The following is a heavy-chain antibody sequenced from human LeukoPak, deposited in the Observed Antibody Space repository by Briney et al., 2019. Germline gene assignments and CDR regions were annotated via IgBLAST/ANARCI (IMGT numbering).Heavy chain of an antibody. CDR2: ISAYNGDT. V-gene: IGHV1-18*01. D-gene: IGHD5-12*01. J-gene: IGHJ4*02. CDR3: TRTRPTMQGWVFDW. CDR1: GYSFTSFG. Sequence: GASVKVSCKASGYSFTSFGFTWVRQAPGQGLEGMGRISAYNGDTKYAQNLQGRVTMTTDPSTRIAYMELWSLRSEDTAVYYCTRTRPTMQGWVFDWWGQGPLVTVSS.